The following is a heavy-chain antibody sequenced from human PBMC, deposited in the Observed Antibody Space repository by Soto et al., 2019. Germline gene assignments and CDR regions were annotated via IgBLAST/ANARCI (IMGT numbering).Heavy chain of an antibody. CDR2: ISYDGSNK. Sequence: GGSLRLSCAASGFTFSSYGMHWVRQAPGKGLEWVALISYDGSNKYYVDSVKGRFTISRDNSKNTLFLQMNSLRAGDTAVYYCAREGINNYNEYYFDSWGQGTVVTVSS. D-gene: IGHD4-4*01. CDR1: GFTFSSYG. J-gene: IGHJ4*02. CDR3: AREGINNYNEYYFDS. V-gene: IGHV3-30*03.